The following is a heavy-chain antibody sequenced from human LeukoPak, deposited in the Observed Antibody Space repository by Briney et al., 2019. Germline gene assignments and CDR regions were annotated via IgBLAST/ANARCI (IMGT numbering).Heavy chain of an antibody. Sequence: GGSLRLSCAAPGFTFSNYWMHWVRHAPGKGLVWVSRIKGDGSHTIYADSVKGRFTISRDNAKNTLYLQMKSLRAEDTAVYYCVRDWDHFDFDSWGLGTLVTVSS. CDR2: IKGDGSHT. J-gene: IGHJ5*01. CDR3: VRDWDHFDFDS. D-gene: IGHD3-9*01. V-gene: IGHV3-74*01. CDR1: GFTFSNYW.